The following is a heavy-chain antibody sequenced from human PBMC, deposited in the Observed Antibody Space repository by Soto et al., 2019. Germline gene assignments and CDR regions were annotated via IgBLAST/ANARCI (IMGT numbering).Heavy chain of an antibody. D-gene: IGHD6-13*01. CDR2: ISGYNGNT. CDR3: ARGGSSWSAEYYQH. V-gene: IGHV1-18*01. Sequence: QVQLVQSGAEVKKPGASVKVSCKASGYTFSNFGISWVRQAPGQGPEWMGWISGYNGNTKYTQTLQGRVTMTTDTSTTTAYMELRSLRSDATAVYYCARGGSSWSAEYYQHWGQGTLVIVSS. CDR1: GYTFSNFG. J-gene: IGHJ1*01.